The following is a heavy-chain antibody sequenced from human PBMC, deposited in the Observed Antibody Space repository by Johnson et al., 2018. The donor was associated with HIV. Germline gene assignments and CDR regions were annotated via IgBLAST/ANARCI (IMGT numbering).Heavy chain of an antibody. J-gene: IGHJ3*02. CDR1: GFIFRSYD. V-gene: IGHV3-13*01. D-gene: IGHD5-24*01. CDR2: IGNVSDT. CDR3: ARESRDGPNLRAFDI. Sequence: VQLVESGGGLVQPGGSLRLSCAASGFIFRSYDMHWVRQTAGKGLEWVSAIGNVSDTYYSDSVKGRFSMSRENVKNSLYLQMNNLRAGDTAVYFCARESRDGPNLRAFDIWGQGTTVIVSS.